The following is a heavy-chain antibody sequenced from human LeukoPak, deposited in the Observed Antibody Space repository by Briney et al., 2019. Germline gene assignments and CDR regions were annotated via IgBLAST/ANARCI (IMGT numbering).Heavy chain of an antibody. J-gene: IGHJ4*02. CDR1: GGSISSYY. V-gene: IGHV4-59*01. D-gene: IGHD3-22*01. CDR2: IYYSGST. Sequence: SETLSLTCSVSGGSISSYYCSWIRQPPGKGLEWIGYIYYSGSTKYNPSLKSRVTISVDTSKNQFSLKLSSVTAADTAVYYCAGTYYYDSSGPYYFDSWGQGTLVTVSS. CDR3: AGTYYYDSSGPYYFDS.